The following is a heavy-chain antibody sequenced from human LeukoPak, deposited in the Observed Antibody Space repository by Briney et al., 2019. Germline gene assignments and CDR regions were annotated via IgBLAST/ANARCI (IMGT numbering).Heavy chain of an antibody. CDR1: GFTFSSYS. CDR2: ISSSSSYI. Sequence: PGGSLRLSCAASGFTFSSYSMNWVRQAPGKGLEWVSSISSSSSYIYYADSVKGRFTISRDNAKNTLYLQMNSLRAEDTAVYYCAKGSKYYDFWSGYYFYWGQGTLVTVSS. D-gene: IGHD3-3*01. CDR3: AKGSKYYDFWSGYYFY. J-gene: IGHJ4*02. V-gene: IGHV3-21*01.